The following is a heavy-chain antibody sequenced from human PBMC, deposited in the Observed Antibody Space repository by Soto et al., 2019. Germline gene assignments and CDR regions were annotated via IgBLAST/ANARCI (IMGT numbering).Heavy chain of an antibody. CDR2: IVVGSGNT. CDR3: AALSLYKVSSYQPLDY. Sequence: SVKVSCKASGFTFTSSAVQWVRQARGQRLEWIGWIVVGSGNTNYAQKFQERVTITRDMSTSTAYMELSSLRSEDTAVYYCAALSLYKVSSYQPLDYWGQGTLVTVSS. V-gene: IGHV1-58*01. D-gene: IGHD4-4*01. J-gene: IGHJ4*02. CDR1: GFTFTSSA.